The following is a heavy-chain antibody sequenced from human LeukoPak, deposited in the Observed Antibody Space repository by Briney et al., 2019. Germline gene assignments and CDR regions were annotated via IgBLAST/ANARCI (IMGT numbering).Heavy chain of an antibody. Sequence: SVKVSCKASGFTFTSSAMQWARQARGQRLEWIGWIVVGSGNTNYAQKFQERVTITRDMSTSTAYMELSSLRSEDTAVYYCAAFPGHSGKTTFDYRGQGTLVTVSS. J-gene: IGHJ4*02. CDR2: IVVGSGNT. CDR1: GFTFTSSA. CDR3: AAFPGHSGKTTFDY. D-gene: IGHD4-11*01. V-gene: IGHV1-58*02.